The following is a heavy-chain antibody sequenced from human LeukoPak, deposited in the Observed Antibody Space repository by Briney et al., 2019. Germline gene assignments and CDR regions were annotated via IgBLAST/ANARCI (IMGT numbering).Heavy chain of an antibody. J-gene: IGHJ5*02. CDR1: GYTFTSCA. Sequence: ASVKVSCKASGYTFTSCAMNWVRQAPGLGLEWMGWINTNTGNPTYAQGFTGRFVFSLDTSVSTAYLQISSLKAEDTAVYYCARDYGDYVGDWFDPWGQGTLVTVSS. V-gene: IGHV7-4-1*02. CDR2: INTNTGNP. D-gene: IGHD4-17*01. CDR3: ARDYGDYVGDWFDP.